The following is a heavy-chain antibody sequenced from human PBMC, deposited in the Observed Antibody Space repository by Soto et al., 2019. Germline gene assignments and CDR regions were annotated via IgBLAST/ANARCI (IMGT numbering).Heavy chain of an antibody. Sequence: SAFTFSTSGVGVGWIRQPPGKALEWLALIYWNDDKRYSPSLKSRLTITKDTSKNQVVLTMTNMDPVDTATYYCAHSAPYYRYWGQGNLVTVSS. D-gene: IGHD1-26*01. J-gene: IGHJ4*02. CDR3: AHSAPYYRY. V-gene: IGHV2-5*01. CDR2: IYWNDDK. CDR1: AFTFSTSGVG.